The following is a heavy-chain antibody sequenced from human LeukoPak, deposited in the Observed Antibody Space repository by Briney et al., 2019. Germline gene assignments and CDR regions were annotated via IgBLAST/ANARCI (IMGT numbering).Heavy chain of an antibody. Sequence: GASVKVSCKASGGTFSNYPITWIRQAPGQGLEWMGGIIPMFGTTNHAQSFQGRVTMTRDTSTSTVYMELSSLRSEDTAVYYCARQDGMLNYWGQGTLVTVSS. CDR1: GGTFSNYP. CDR3: ARQDGMLNY. D-gene: IGHD5-24*01. J-gene: IGHJ4*02. V-gene: IGHV1-69*05. CDR2: IIPMFGTT.